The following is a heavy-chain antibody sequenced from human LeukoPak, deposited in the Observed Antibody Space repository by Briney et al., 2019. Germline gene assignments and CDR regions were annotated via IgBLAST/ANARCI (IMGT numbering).Heavy chain of an antibody. V-gene: IGHV3-23*01. CDR1: GFIFSNYG. D-gene: IGHD4-17*01. CDR2: ISGSGGST. J-gene: IGHJ4*02. Sequence: GGSLRLSCAASGFIFSNYGMSWVRQAPGKGLEWVSAISGSGGSTYYADSVKGRFTISRDNSKNTLYLQMNSLRAEDTAVYYCAKSTTYLRGDYFDYWGQGTLVTVSS. CDR3: AKSTTYLRGDYFDY.